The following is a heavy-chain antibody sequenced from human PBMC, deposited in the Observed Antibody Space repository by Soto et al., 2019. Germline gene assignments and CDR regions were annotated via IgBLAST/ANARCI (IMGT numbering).Heavy chain of an antibody. Sequence: PGGSLRLSCAASGFTVSSNYMSWVRQAPGKGLEWVSVIYSGGSTYYADSVKGRFTISRDNSKNTLYLQMNSLRAEDTAVYYCARDSGYDFWTRHRSYGMDVWGQGTTVTVSS. CDR2: IYSGGST. CDR3: ARDSGYDFWTRHRSYGMDV. CDR1: GFTVSSNY. D-gene: IGHD3-3*01. V-gene: IGHV3-53*01. J-gene: IGHJ6*02.